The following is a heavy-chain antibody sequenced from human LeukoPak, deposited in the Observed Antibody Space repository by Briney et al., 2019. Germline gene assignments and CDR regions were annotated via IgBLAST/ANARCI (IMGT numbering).Heavy chain of an antibody. CDR2: ISSSSSTI. V-gene: IGHV3-48*01. Sequence: PGGSLRLSCAASGFTFSSYAMSWVRQAPGKGLEWVSYISSSSSTIFYADSVRGRFTISRDTAKNSLYLQMNSLRAEDTAVYYCARGLDYWGQGTLVTVSS. J-gene: IGHJ4*02. CDR3: ARGLDY. CDR1: GFTFSSYA.